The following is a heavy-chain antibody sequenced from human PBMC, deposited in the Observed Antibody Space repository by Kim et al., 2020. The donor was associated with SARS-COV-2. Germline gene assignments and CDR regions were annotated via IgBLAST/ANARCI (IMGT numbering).Heavy chain of an antibody. J-gene: IGHJ4*02. CDR2: ISPFNGKT. D-gene: IGHD3-22*01. CDR1: GYNFNTFG. V-gene: IGHV1-18*01. Sequence: ASVKVSCKASGYNFNTFGIAWVRQAPGQGLEWMGWISPFNGKTNFAQKFQGRLTMTTDTSTTTAYMELRSLTSDDTAMYYCARDNYYDGGGSDPRSWGQGTLVTVSP. CDR3: ARDNYYDGGGSDPRS.